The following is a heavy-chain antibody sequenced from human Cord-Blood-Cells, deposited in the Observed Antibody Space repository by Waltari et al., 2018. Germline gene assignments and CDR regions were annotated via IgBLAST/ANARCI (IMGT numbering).Heavy chain of an antibody. D-gene: IGHD6-13*01. CDR1: GGPISSSSHY. J-gene: IGHJ6*02. V-gene: IGHV4-39*01. CDR3: ARGSSSWYYGMDV. CDR2: IYYSGST. Sequence: QLQLQESGPGLVKPSETLSLTCPVPGGPISSSSHYWGWIRQPPGKGLEWIGSIYYSGSTYYNPSLKSRVTISVDTSKNQFSLKLSSVTAADTAVYYCARGSSSWYYGMDVWGQGTTVTVSS.